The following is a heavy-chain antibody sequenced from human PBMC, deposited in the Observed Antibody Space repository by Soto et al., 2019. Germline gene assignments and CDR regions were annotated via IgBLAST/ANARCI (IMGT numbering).Heavy chain of an antibody. J-gene: IGHJ4*02. CDR2: IIPIFGTA. CDR1: GGTFSSYA. V-gene: IGHV1-69*01. Sequence: QVQLVQSGAEVKKPGSSVKVSCKASGGTFSSYAISWVRQAPGQGLEWMGGIIPIFGTAHYAQKVQGRVTITADESTREAYMELSSVRSGDTVVYYCASRSSNYYDSSGYYSYSFYHWGQGTLVTVSS. CDR3: ASRSSNYYDSSGYYSYSFYH. D-gene: IGHD3-22*01.